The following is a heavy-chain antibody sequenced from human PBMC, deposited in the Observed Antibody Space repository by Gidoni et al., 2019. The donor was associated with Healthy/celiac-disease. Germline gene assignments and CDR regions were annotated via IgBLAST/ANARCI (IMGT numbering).Heavy chain of an antibody. CDR1: GYTFTSYC. Sequence: QVQLVQSGTEVKKPGASVKVSCMASGYTFTSYCMHWVRQAPGQGLRWMGIINPSGGRTSYAQKFQGRVTMTRDTSTSTVYMELSSLRSEDTAVYYWARDLSYDFGSGYYRHDAFDIWGQGTMVTVSS. V-gene: IGHV1-46*01. J-gene: IGHJ3*02. CDR3: ARDLSYDFGSGYYRHDAFDI. D-gene: IGHD3-3*01. CDR2: INPSGGRT.